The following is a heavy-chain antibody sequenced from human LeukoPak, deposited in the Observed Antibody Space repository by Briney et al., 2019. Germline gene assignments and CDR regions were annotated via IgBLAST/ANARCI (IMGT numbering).Heavy chain of an antibody. CDR2: INHSGST. CDR3: TRGDWAPRFFY. J-gene: IGHJ4*02. V-gene: IGHV4-34*01. Sequence: SETLSLTCAVFGGSFSGYYWSWIRQPPGKGLEWIGEINHSGSTNYNPSLKSRVAISVDTSKNQFSLKLSSVTAADTAVYYCTRGDWAPRFFYWGQGTLVTVSS. CDR1: GGSFSGYY. D-gene: IGHD3-9*01.